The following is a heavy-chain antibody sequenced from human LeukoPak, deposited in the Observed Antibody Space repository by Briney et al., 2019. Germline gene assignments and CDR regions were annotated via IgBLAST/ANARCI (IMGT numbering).Heavy chain of an antibody. CDR1: GGSISSYY. Sequence: SETLSLTCTVSGGSISSYYWSWIRQPPGKGLEWIGYIYYSGSTNYNPSLKSRVTISVDTSKNQFSLKLSSVTAADTAVYYCARHGYSSGWSAPFGYWGQGTLATVSS. CDR2: IYYSGST. CDR3: ARHGYSSGWSAPFGY. J-gene: IGHJ4*02. D-gene: IGHD6-19*01. V-gene: IGHV4-59*08.